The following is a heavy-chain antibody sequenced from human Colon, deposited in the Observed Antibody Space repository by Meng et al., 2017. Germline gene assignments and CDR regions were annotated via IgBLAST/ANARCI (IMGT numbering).Heavy chain of an antibody. CDR1: GYSVNSGYY. V-gene: IGHV4-38-2*02. Sequence: SETLSLTCTVPGYSVNSGYYWGWIRQSPGKGLEWIGSIYHSGSTYHNPSLKSRVTISVDTSKNQFSLKLSSVTAADTAVYYCARVHGGNQYNYYYYNGMDVWGQGTTVTVSS. CDR2: IYHSGST. CDR3: ARVHGGNQYNYYYYNGMDV. D-gene: IGHD4-23*01. J-gene: IGHJ6*02.